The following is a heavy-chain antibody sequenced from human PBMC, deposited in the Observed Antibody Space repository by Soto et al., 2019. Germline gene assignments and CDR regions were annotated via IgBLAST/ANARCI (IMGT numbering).Heavy chain of an antibody. V-gene: IGHV4-30-4*01. CDR2: IHSSGSI. CDR3: ARDLDGLHDDTSGPFPRPG. J-gene: IGHJ1*01. CDR1: GGSISSDDYY. D-gene: IGHD3-22*01. Sequence: SETLSLTCTVSGGSISSDDYYWSWIRQAPGRGLEWIGYIHSSGSIYYNPSLKSRATMSIDTAGNQFSLKVSSVTVADTAVYYCARDLDGLHDDTSGPFPRPGWGQGTLVTVPQ.